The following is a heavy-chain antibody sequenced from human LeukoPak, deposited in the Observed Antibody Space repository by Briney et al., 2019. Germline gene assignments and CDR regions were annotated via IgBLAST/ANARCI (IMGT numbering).Heavy chain of an antibody. CDR3: ANDTLDYYDSSGYHYFDY. Sequence: GGSLRLSCAASGFTFDDYAMHWVRQAPGKGLEWVSLISGDGGSTYYADSVKGRFTISRDNSKNSLYLQMNSLRTEDTALYYCANDTLDYYDSSGYHYFDYWGQGTLVTVSS. D-gene: IGHD3-22*01. CDR1: GFTFDDYA. J-gene: IGHJ4*02. V-gene: IGHV3-43*02. CDR2: ISGDGGST.